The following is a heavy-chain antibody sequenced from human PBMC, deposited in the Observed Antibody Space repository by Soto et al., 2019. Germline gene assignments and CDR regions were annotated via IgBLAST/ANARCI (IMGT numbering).Heavy chain of an antibody. CDR1: GFTFSNYG. D-gene: IGHD3-9*01. Sequence: PGGSLRLSCAASGFTFSNYGMHWARQAPGKGLEWVAAILYDGSNKYYADSVKGRFTISRDNSKNTLYLQMNSLRAEDTAVYYCASGTADILTGYYKYYYYYGMDVWGQGTTVTVSS. J-gene: IGHJ6*02. V-gene: IGHV3-30*02. CDR2: ILYDGSNK. CDR3: ASGTADILTGYYKYYYYYGMDV.